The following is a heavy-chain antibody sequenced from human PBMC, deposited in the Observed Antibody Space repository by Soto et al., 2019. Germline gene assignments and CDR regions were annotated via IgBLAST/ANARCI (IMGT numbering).Heavy chain of an antibody. CDR1: GYTFTSYF. CDR3: ARVYCSGGGCYGIDY. J-gene: IGHJ4*02. Sequence: QVQLVQSGAEVKKPGASVKVSCKASGYTFTSYFMHWVRQAPGQGLEWMGIINPGGGSTDYTQKFQGRVTMTGDTSTSTVYMDLGSLGSDDTAVYYCARVYCSGGGCYGIDYWGQGTLVTVSS. D-gene: IGHD2-15*01. V-gene: IGHV1-46*01. CDR2: INPGGGST.